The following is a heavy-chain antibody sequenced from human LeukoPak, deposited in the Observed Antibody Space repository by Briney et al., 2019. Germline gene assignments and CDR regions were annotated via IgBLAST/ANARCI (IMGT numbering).Heavy chain of an antibody. Sequence: GGSLRLSCAASGFTFSSYGMHWVRQAPGKGLEWVAVISYDGSNKYYADSVKGRFTISRDNSKNTLYLQVNSLRAEDTAVYYCANGYCTNGVCYPYYYYYMDVWGKGTTVTVSS. CDR1: GFTFSSYG. J-gene: IGHJ6*03. V-gene: IGHV3-30*18. D-gene: IGHD2-8*01. CDR3: ANGYCTNGVCYPYYYYYMDV. CDR2: ISYDGSNK.